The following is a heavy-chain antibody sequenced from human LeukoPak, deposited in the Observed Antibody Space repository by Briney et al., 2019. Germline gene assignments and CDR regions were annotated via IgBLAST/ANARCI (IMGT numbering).Heavy chain of an antibody. J-gene: IGHJ6*03. D-gene: IGHD1-26*01. V-gene: IGHV1-2*02. CDR1: GYTFTGYY. CDR2: INPNSGGT. CDR3: ARGPSVGATYCYYYYMDV. Sequence: GASVKVSCKASGYTFTGYYMDWMRQAPGQGLEWMGWINPNSGGTNYAQKFQGRVTMTRDTSISTAYMELSRLRSDDTAVYYCARGPSVGATYCYYYYMDVGGKGTMVTVSS.